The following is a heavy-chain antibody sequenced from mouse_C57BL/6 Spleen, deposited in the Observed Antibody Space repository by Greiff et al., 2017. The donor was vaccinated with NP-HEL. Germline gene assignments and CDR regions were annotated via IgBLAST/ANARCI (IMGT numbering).Heavy chain of an antibody. CDR3: AREGLYDENWYFDV. J-gene: IGHJ1*03. V-gene: IGHV3-6*01. Sequence: EVQLQESGPGLVKPSQSLSLTCSVTGYSITSGYYWNWIRQFPGNKLEWMGYISYDGSNNYNPSLKNRISITRDTSKNQFFLKLNSVTTEDTATYYCAREGLYDENWYFDVWGTGTTVTVSS. CDR2: ISYDGSN. D-gene: IGHD2-3*01. CDR1: GYSITSGYY.